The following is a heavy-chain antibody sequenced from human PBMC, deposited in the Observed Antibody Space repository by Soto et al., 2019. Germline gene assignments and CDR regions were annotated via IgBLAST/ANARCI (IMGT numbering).Heavy chain of an antibody. CDR1: GGSISSYY. Sequence: PSETLSLTCTVSGGSISSYYWSWIRQPPGKGLEWIGDIYHSGSTNYNPSLKSRVTISVDTSKNQFSLKLSSVTAADTAVYYCARNPEVAATPGVWFDPWGQGTLVTVSS. D-gene: IGHD2-15*01. J-gene: IGHJ5*02. CDR2: IYHSGST. V-gene: IGHV4-59*12. CDR3: ARNPEVAATPGVWFDP.